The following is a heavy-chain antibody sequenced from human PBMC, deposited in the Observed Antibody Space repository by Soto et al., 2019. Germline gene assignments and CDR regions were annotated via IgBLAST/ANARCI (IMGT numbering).Heavy chain of an antibody. V-gene: IGHV1-18*04. CDR1: GYTFTNYG. CDR3: ARVHSIIVAGLGY. D-gene: IGHD6-19*01. Sequence: QVQLVQSGAEVKKPGASVRVSCKASGYTFTNYGISWMRQAPGQGLEWMGWISTYNGNTNYAPKFQGRVTMTRDTSTSTAYMDLRSLRSDDTAVYFCARVHSIIVAGLGYWGQGTLVTVSS. CDR2: ISTYNGNT. J-gene: IGHJ4*02.